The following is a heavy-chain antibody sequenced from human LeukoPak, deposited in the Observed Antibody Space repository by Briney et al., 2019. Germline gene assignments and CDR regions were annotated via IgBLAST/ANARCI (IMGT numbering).Heavy chain of an antibody. CDR3: ASLNSSGWSFDY. D-gene: IGHD6-19*01. CDR1: GGSFSGYY. CDR2: INHSGST. Sequence: PSETLSLTCAVYGGSFSGYYWSWIRQPPGKGLEWIGEINHSGSTNYNPSLKSRVTISVDTSKNQFSLKLSSVTAADTAVYYCASLNSSGWSFDYWGQGTLVTVSS. J-gene: IGHJ4*02. V-gene: IGHV4-34*01.